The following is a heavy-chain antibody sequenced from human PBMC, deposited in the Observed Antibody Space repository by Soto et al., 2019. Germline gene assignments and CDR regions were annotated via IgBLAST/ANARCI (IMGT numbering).Heavy chain of an antibody. CDR1: GGPISNYY. Sequence: LSLTCNVSGGPISNYYWSWVRQPAGKGLEWVGRIYSDGATNYSPSLKSRVFMSLDMSGNQFSLQLNSVTAADTAVYYCSRVGCSNSNCQTRGMDVWGQGATVTVSS. CDR3: SRVGCSNSNCQTRGMDV. V-gene: IGHV4-4*07. J-gene: IGHJ6*02. D-gene: IGHD2-2*01. CDR2: IYSDGAT.